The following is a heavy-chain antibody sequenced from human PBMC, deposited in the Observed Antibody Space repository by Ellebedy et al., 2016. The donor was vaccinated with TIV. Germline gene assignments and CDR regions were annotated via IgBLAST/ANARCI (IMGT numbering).Heavy chain of an antibody. CDR3: AYGAGTYFG. J-gene: IGHJ4*02. D-gene: IGHD4/OR15-4a*01. CDR1: GFIFNSYE. V-gene: IGHV3-48*03. Sequence: PGGSLRLSCVASGFIFNSYEMNWVRQAPGKGLEWISYISNSGGPIYYADSAKGRFTISRDNAKKSLYLQMNSLRAEDTAVYYCAYGAGTYFGWGQGTLVTVSS. CDR2: ISNSGGPI.